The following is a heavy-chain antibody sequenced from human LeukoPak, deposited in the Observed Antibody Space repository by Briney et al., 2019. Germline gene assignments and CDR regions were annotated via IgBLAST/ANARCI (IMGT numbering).Heavy chain of an antibody. D-gene: IGHD2-2*01. Sequence: GGSLRLSCTASGFTFSDYWMTWVRQAPGKGLEWVANIKQDGSAKHYVDSVKGRFTISRDNAKNSLYLQMDSLRVEDTATYYCARWRGSTSERSDYWGQGTLVTVSS. CDR3: ARWRGSTSERSDY. J-gene: IGHJ4*02. V-gene: IGHV3-7*01. CDR2: IKQDGSAK. CDR1: GFTFSDYW.